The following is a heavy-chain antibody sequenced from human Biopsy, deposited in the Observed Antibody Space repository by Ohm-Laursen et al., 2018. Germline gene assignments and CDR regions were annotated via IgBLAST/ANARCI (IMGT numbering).Heavy chain of an antibody. J-gene: IGHJ4*02. Sequence: TLSLTCTVSGDSINSSYWSWIRQPPGKGLEWIGFISNSWNTNYNPSLKSRVTVSVDTSKNQISLKLDSVTVADTAVFYCARRGSGGRSFDYWGQGSLVTVSS. CDR2: ISNSWNT. V-gene: IGHV4-59*08. CDR3: ARRGSGGRSFDY. CDR1: GDSINSSY. D-gene: IGHD2-15*01.